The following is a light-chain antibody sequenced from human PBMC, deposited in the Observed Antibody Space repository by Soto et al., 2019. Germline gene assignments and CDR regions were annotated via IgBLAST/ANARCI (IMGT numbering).Light chain of an antibody. V-gene: IGKV1-27*01. CDR3: QKYDSAPLFT. CDR1: QGISNY. CDR2: AAS. J-gene: IGKJ3*01. Sequence: TQSPSSLSASVGDRVTITCRASQGISNYVAWYQQRPGKAPKLLIYAASTLQSGVPSRFSGSESGTDFTLTISGLQPEDVATYYCQKYDSAPLFTFGPGTKVEIK.